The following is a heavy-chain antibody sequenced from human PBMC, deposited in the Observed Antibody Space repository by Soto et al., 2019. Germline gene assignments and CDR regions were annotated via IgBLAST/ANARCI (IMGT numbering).Heavy chain of an antibody. CDR1: GFTFSTYA. J-gene: IGHJ4*02. Sequence: ESGGGVVQPGRSLRLSCAASGFTFSTYAIHWVRQAPGKGLEWAAFISYDGNNKNYADSVKGRFTISRDNSKNTVYLQMNSLTAEDTALYYCARSYKSGWYYFDYWGQGTLVTVSS. D-gene: IGHD6-19*01. V-gene: IGHV3-30-3*01. CDR2: ISYDGNNK. CDR3: ARSYKSGWYYFDY.